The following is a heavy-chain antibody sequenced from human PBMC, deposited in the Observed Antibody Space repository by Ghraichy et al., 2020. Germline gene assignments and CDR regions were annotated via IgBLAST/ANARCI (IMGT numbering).Heavy chain of an antibody. CDR3: AKIGTTWFWYVDL. CDR1: GFPFSSHG. D-gene: IGHD1-7*01. Sequence: GGSLRLSCAASGFPFSSHGMSWVRQPPGKGLEWVSSISSSGDSTFYVGSVKGRFTISRDNSKNTLHLQTDSLRSEDTAVYYCAKIGTTWFWYVDLWGRGTLGTVSS. CDR2: ISSSGDST. V-gene: IGHV3-23*01. J-gene: IGHJ2*01.